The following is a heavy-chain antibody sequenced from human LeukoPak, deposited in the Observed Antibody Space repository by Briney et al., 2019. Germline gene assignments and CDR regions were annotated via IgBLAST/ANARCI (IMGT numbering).Heavy chain of an antibody. D-gene: IGHD2-2*01. CDR1: GYMFTELP. CDR2: FDPADGEP. J-gene: IGHJ4*02. Sequence: ASVKVSCKVSGYMFTELPIHWVRQTPAIGLEWMGGFDPADGEPVYAKNFKDRLTMTEDTSTETAYMELRGLGSEDTAVYYSTAGPDCTSCLLEFWGQGTLVTVSS. V-gene: IGHV1-24*01. CDR3: TAGPDCTSCLLEF.